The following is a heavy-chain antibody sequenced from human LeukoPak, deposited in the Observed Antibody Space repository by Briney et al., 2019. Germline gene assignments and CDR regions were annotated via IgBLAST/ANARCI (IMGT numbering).Heavy chain of an antibody. CDR1: GFTFSNYN. Sequence: GGSLRLSCAASGFTFSNYNMNWVRQAPGKGLEWISYITLSSGIIYYADSVKGRFTISRDNAKNSLYLQMNSLRAEDTAVYYCARETPYSSSWTVFDYWGLGTLVTVSS. J-gene: IGHJ4*02. CDR2: ITLSSGII. CDR3: ARETPYSSSWTVFDY. D-gene: IGHD6-13*01. V-gene: IGHV3-48*01.